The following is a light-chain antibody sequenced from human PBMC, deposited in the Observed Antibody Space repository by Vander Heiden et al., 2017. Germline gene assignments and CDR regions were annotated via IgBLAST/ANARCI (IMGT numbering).Light chain of an antibody. CDR2: AAS. J-gene: IGKJ1*01. Sequence: DIQMTHSPSSLSASVGDRVTITCRASQSISSYLNWYQQKPGKAPKLLSYAASSLQSGVPSRLSGSGSGTDFTLTISSLQPEDFATYYCQQSYSTSWTFGQGTKVEIK. V-gene: IGKV1-39*01. CDR3: QQSYSTSWT. CDR1: QSISSY.